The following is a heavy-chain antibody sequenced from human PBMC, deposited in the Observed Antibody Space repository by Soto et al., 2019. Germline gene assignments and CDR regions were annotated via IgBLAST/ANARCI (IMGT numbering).Heavy chain of an antibody. J-gene: IGHJ6*02. V-gene: IGHV3-21*01. D-gene: IGHD3-10*01. CDR3: ARAFGAAQIDYYYYYGMDV. CDR1: GFTFSSYS. Sequence: GGSLRLSCAASGFTFSSYSMNWVRQAPGKGLEWVSSISSSSSYIYYADSVEGRFTISRDNAKNSLYLQMNSLRAEDTAVYYCARAFGAAQIDYYYYYGMDVWGQGTTVTVSS. CDR2: ISSSSSYI.